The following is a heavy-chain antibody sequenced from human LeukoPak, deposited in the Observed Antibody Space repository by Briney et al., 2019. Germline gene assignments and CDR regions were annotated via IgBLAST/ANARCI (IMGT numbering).Heavy chain of an antibody. D-gene: IGHD3-10*01. CDR3: ARVKSSTRGPYYHYYMDV. CDR2: IDTSGSI. V-gene: IGHV4-4*07. CDR1: GGSISNYH. J-gene: IGHJ6*03. Sequence: SETLSLTCTVSGGSISNYHWSWIRQPAGKGLEWIGRIDTSGSIIYNPSLKSRVTISVDKSKNQLSLKVNSVTAADTAVYYCARVKSSTRGPYYHYYMDVWGKGATVIVSS.